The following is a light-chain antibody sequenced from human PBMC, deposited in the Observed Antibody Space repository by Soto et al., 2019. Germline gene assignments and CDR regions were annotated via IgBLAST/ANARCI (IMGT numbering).Light chain of an antibody. V-gene: IGLV1-44*01. Sequence: QSVLTQPPSTSGTPGQRVTISCSGSSSNIGSNTVNWFQLLPGTAPKLLISTNNQRPSGVPDRFSGSKSGNTASLTVSGLQAEDEADYYCSSYAGSSNVFGTGTKVTVL. J-gene: IGLJ1*01. CDR2: TNN. CDR1: SSNIGSNT. CDR3: SSYAGSSNV.